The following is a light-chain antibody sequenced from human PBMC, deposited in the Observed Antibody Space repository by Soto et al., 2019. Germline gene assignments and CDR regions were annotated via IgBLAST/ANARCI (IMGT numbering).Light chain of an antibody. Sequence: EIVMTQSPATLSVSPGERATLSCRASQSVSSNLAGYQQKPGQAPRLLIYGASTRATGIPARFSGSGSGTEFTLTISSLLSEDFAVYYCQKYNKWPGFTFGGGTKVDIK. J-gene: IGKJ4*02. V-gene: IGKV3-15*01. CDR1: QSVSSN. CDR2: GAS. CDR3: QKYNKWPGFT.